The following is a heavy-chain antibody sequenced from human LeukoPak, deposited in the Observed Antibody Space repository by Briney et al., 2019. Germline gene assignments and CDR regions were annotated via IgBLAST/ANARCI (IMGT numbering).Heavy chain of an antibody. J-gene: IGHJ6*02. CDR3: ARGHCGLDV. Sequence: GGSLRLSCAASGFTFSSHGMSWIRQAPGTGLKWVSYISTSSSHTDYADSVKGRFTISRDDAKDSLFLQMNSLRAEDTAVYYCARGHCGLDVWGQGTTVTVSS. CDR1: GFTFSSHG. V-gene: IGHV3-11*05. CDR2: ISTSSSHT.